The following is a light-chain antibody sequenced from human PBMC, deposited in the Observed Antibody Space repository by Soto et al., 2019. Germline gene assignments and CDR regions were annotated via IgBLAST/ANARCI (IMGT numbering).Light chain of an antibody. CDR1: QSVSTS. Sequence: EIVLTQSPATLSLSPGERATLPCRASQSVSTSLAWYQQRPGQAPRLLIYDVSNWAAGVPARFSGSGSGTDFTLTISNLEHEDFAIYSCQERSNWPRLTFGGGTTVEIK. CDR2: DVS. CDR3: QERSNWPRLT. V-gene: IGKV3-11*01. J-gene: IGKJ4*01.